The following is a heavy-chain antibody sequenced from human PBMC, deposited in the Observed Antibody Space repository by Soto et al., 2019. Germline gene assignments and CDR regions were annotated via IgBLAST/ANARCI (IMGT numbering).Heavy chain of an antibody. J-gene: IGHJ4*02. CDR1: GFTFSNYA. CDR2: IVSSGGNT. D-gene: IGHD2-2*01. Sequence: EVQLLESGGGLGQPGGSLRLSCAASGFTFSNYAMSWVRQAPGKGLEWVSAIVSSGGNTYYADSVKGRFTISRDNSKNTLYLQMNSLSAEDTAVYYCAKDVVWSTTCYGTLHFWGQGTLVTVSS. V-gene: IGHV3-23*01. CDR3: AKDVVWSTTCYGTLHF.